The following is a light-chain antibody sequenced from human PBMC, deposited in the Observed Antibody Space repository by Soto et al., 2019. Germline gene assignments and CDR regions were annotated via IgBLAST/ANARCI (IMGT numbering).Light chain of an antibody. J-gene: IGKJ4*01. CDR1: QTVNNNY. CDR3: QQYGSSPLT. CDR2: GAS. V-gene: IGKV3-20*01. Sequence: LVLTQSPGTLSLSPGERATLSCRAIQTVNNNYLAWYQQIPGQAPRLLISGASGRATGTPDRFSGSASGTDFTLTISRLEPEDFAVYYCQQYGSSPLTFSGGTKV.